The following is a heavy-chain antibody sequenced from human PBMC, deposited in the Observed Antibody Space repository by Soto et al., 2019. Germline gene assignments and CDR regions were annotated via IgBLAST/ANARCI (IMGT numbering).Heavy chain of an antibody. CDR2: ISYDGSNK. V-gene: IGHV3-30-3*01. D-gene: IGHD3-10*01. J-gene: IGHJ5*02. CDR1: GFTFSSYA. CDR3: ARDGEVAWDPTIVLSTRGFDP. Sequence: QVQLVESGGGVVQPGRSLRLSCAASGFTFSSYAMHWVRQAPGKGLEWVAVISYDGSNKYYADSVKGRFTISRDNSKNTLYLQMNSLRAEDTAVYYCARDGEVAWDPTIVLSTRGFDPWGQGTLVTVSS.